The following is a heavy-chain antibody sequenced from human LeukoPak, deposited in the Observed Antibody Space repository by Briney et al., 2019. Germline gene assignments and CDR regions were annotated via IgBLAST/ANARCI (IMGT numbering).Heavy chain of an antibody. J-gene: IGHJ4*02. CDR1: GFTFTSTS. CDR3: ARARDGSYDY. V-gene: IGHV3-48*02. D-gene: IGHD1-26*01. CDR2: ISSSSRTV. Sequence: GGSLRLSCAASGFTFTSTSMNWVRQAPGKGLEWISYISSSSRTVHYADSVKGRFTISRGNAKNSLYLQMNSLRDEDTAVYYCARARDGSYDYWGQGTLVTVSS.